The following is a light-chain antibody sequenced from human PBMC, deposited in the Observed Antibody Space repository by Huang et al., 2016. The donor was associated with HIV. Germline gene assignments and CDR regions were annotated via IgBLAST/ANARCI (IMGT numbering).Light chain of an antibody. J-gene: IGKJ4*01. V-gene: IGKV3-15*01. CDR2: GSS. CDR3: QQYNNWLLS. Sequence: ILMTQSPATLSVSPGERVTVSCRANRSVSSNLAWYQQSPGQAPSLLIYGSSTRAPGIPARFSGSGSGTDFSLTISSLQSEDFALYYCQQYNNWLLSFGGGTRVDIE. CDR1: RSVSSN.